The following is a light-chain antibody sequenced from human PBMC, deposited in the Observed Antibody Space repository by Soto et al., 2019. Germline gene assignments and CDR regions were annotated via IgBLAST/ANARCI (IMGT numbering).Light chain of an antibody. CDR1: SSDVGGYNY. J-gene: IGLJ1*01. Sequence: QSALTQPPSASGSPGQSVTISCTGTSSDVGGYNYVSWYQQHPGKAPKLMIYEVSKRPSGVPDRFSGSKSGNTASLTVSGLQAEDEADYYCSSYAGSNNLRYVFGTGIKLTVL. V-gene: IGLV2-8*01. CDR2: EVS. CDR3: SSYAGSNNLRYV.